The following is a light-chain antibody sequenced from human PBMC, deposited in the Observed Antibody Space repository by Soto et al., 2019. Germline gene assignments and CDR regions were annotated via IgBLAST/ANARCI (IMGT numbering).Light chain of an antibody. CDR3: ELCDTYWV. CDR2: DAS. CDR1: RSIERW. V-gene: IGKV1-5*01. J-gene: IGKJ1*01. Sequence: DIQMTQSPSTLSASLGDRDTITCRASRSIERWLAWYQQKPWKAPRLLICDASTLETGIPSRFSGGGSGTDFTLTISSLQPDNNATYYGELCDTYWVFGQGAK.